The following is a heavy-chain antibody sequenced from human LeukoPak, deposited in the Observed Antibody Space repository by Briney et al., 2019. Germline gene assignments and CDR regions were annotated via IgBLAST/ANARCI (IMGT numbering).Heavy chain of an antibody. CDR3: AELGITMIGGV. CDR2: ISSSSSSYK. V-gene: IGHV3-21*01. J-gene: IGHJ6*04. CDR1: GFTFSSDA. D-gene: IGHD3-10*02. Sequence: GGSLRLSCAASGFTFSSDAMSWVGQAPGKGLEWVSAISSSSSSYKYYSDSVRGRFTISRDNAKNSLYLQMNSLRAEDTAVYYCAELGITMIGGVWGKGTTVTISS.